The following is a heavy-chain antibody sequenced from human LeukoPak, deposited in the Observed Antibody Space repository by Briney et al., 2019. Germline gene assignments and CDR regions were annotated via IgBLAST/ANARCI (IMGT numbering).Heavy chain of an antibody. V-gene: IGHV3-23*01. J-gene: IGHJ4*02. Sequence: GGSLGLSCAASGFTFSSYAMSWVRQAPGKGLEWVSAISGSGGSTYYADSVKGRFTTSRDNFKNTLYLQMNSLRAEDTAVYYCAKCYSSGCPGNYWGQGTLVTVSS. CDR1: GFTFSSYA. CDR2: ISGSGGST. D-gene: IGHD6-19*01. CDR3: AKCYSSGCPGNY.